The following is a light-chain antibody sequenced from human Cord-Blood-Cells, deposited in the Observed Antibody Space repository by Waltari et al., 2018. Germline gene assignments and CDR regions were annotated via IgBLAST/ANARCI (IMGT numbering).Light chain of an antibody. Sequence: DIQMTQSPSTLSASVGDRVTITCRASQSISSWLAWYKQKPGKAPKLLIYKASSLESGVPSRCSGSGSGTEFTLTISSLQPDDFATYYCQQYNSYWTFGQGTKVEIK. CDR3: QQYNSYWT. J-gene: IGKJ1*01. CDR1: QSISSW. CDR2: KAS. V-gene: IGKV1-5*03.